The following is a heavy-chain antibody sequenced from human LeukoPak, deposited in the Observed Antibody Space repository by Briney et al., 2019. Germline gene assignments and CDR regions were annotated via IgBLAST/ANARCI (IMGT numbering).Heavy chain of an antibody. Sequence: SETLSLTCTVLGGSISSYYWSWIRQPPGKGLEWIGNIYYSGRTYYNPSLKSRVTISVDTSKNQFSLKLSSVTATDTAVYYCARGVSMIVVVIHNWYFDLWGRGTLVTVSS. CDR2: IYYSGRT. CDR1: GGSISSYY. CDR3: ARGVSMIVVVIHNWYFDL. J-gene: IGHJ2*01. V-gene: IGHV4-59*04. D-gene: IGHD3-22*01.